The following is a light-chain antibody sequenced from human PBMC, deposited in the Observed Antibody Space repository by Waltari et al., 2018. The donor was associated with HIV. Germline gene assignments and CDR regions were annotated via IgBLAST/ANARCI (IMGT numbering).Light chain of an antibody. CDR1: QSVSRNY. CDR3: QQYGSSPQT. CDR2: GAS. V-gene: IGKV3-20*01. Sequence: EIVLTQSPGTLSLSPGQRATLSCRASQSVSRNYLAWYQQKPGQAPRLLIYGASSRATGIPDRFGCSASGTDFTLTISRLEPEDFAVYYCQQYGSSPQTFGQGTKVEIK. J-gene: IGKJ1*01.